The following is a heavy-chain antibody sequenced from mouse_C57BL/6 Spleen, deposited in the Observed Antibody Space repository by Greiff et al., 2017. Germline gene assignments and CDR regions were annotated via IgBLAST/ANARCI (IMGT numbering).Heavy chain of an antibody. V-gene: IGHV1-64*01. CDR2: IHPNSGST. D-gene: IGHD2-5*01. Sequence: QVQLQQPGAELVKPGASVKLSCKASGYTFTSYWMHWVKQRPGPGLEWIGMIHPNSGSTNYNEKFKSKATLTVDKSSSTAYMQLSSLTSEDSAVXYCAYYSNYVYAMDYWGQGTSVTVSS. CDR3: AYYSNYVYAMDY. J-gene: IGHJ4*01. CDR1: GYTFTSYW.